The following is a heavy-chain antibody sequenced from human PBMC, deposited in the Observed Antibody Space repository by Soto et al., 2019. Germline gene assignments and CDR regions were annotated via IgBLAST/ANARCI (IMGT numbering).Heavy chain of an antibody. D-gene: IGHD3-10*02. J-gene: IGHJ4*02. CDR3: TYVLRGL. Sequence: GGSLRLSCAASGFSFNNAWMNWVRQAPGKGLEWVGRIKRRTEGGATDYAAPVKGRFTISRDDSKNTVYLDMNSLNTEDTAVYYCTYVLRGLWGQGTLVTVSS. V-gene: IGHV3-15*07. CDR2: IKRRTEGGAT. CDR1: GFSFNNAW.